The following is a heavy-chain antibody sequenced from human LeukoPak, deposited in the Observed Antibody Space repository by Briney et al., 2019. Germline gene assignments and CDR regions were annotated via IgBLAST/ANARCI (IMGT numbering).Heavy chain of an antibody. CDR3: ARDRTIWAGFPLDF. V-gene: IGHV3-33*01. CDR2: IWYDGTNK. D-gene: IGHD3/OR15-3a*01. CDR1: GFTFSNYG. J-gene: IGHJ4*02. Sequence: GGSLRLSCAASGFTFSNYGMHWVRQAPGKGLEWVAVIWYDGTNKYYADSVKGRFTISRDNSKNILYLQMDSLRAEDTAVYYCARDRTIWAGFPLDFWGQGNLVTVSS.